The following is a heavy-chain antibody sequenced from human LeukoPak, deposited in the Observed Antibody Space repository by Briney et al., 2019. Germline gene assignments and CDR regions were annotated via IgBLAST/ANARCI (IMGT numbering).Heavy chain of an antibody. CDR3: ARGRTTTVTTKFVNY. CDR2: INHSGST. CDR1: GGSFSGYY. V-gene: IGHV4-34*01. D-gene: IGHD4-17*01. J-gene: IGHJ4*02. Sequence: SETLSLTCAVYGGSFSGYYWSWIRQPPGKGLEWIGEINHSGSTNYNPSLKSRVTISVDTSKNQFSLKLSSVTAADTAVHYCARGRTTTVTTKFVNYWGQGTLVTVSS.